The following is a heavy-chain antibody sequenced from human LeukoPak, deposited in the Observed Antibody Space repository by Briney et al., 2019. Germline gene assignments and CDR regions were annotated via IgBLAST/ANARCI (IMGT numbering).Heavy chain of an antibody. J-gene: IGHJ4*02. D-gene: IGHD3-10*01. Sequence: AGGSLRLSCAASGFTFSSYAMHWVRQAPGKGLEWVAVISYDGSNKYYADSVKGRFTISRDNSKNTLYLQMNSLRAEDTALYYCAREEERFASWGYFKYWGQGALVTVSS. CDR3: AREEERFASWGYFKY. CDR1: GFTFSSYA. CDR2: ISYDGSNK. V-gene: IGHV3-30-3*01.